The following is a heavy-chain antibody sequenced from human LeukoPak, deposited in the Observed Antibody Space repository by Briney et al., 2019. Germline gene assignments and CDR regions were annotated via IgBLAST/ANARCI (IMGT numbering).Heavy chain of an antibody. J-gene: IGHJ6*03. CDR2: IYSSGTT. V-gene: IGHV4-39*01. D-gene: IGHD5-18*01. Sequence: SDTLSLTCTVSGGSVHSYDHYWAWIRQPPGKGLEWMGTIYSSGTTSYNPSLKSRVTISVDTSSNHFYLNLISVTAADTALYYCARQPHSYGPDYYYSYMDLWGTGTTVTVSS. CDR3: ARQPHSYGPDYYYSYMDL. CDR1: GGSVHSYDHY.